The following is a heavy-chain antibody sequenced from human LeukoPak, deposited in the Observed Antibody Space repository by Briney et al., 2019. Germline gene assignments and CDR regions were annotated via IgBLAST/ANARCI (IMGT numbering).Heavy chain of an antibody. V-gene: IGHV4-59*11. CDR3: ARSSGYFEGA. D-gene: IGHD3-9*01. CDR1: GGFISGHY. J-gene: IGHJ6*04. CDR2: IYFSGST. Sequence: SSETLSLTCTVSGGFISGHYWSWIRQPPGKRLEWIGYIYFSGSTNYNPSLKSRVTISVDTSKNQFSLKLSSVTAADTAVYYCARSSGYFEGAWGKGTTVTVSS.